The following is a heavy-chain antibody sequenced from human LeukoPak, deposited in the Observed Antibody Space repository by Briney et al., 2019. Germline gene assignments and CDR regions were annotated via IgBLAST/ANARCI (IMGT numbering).Heavy chain of an antibody. J-gene: IGHJ4*02. V-gene: IGHV1-18*01. Sequence: GAPVKVSCKASGYTFTRYGISWVRQAPGRGLEWMGWISAYNGNTNNAQKLQGRVTMTTDTSTSTAYMELRSLRSDDTAVYYCASFSHYYDSSAHMGIDYWGQGTLVTVSS. D-gene: IGHD3-22*01. CDR3: ASFSHYYDSSAHMGIDY. CDR2: ISAYNGNT. CDR1: GYTFTRYG.